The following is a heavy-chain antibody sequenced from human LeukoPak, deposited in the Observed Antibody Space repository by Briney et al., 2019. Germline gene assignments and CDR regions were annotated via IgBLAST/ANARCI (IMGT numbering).Heavy chain of an antibody. J-gene: IGHJ6*02. CDR2: IYYSGST. CDR3: ARVGIGDTVYYYGMDV. V-gene: IGHV4-30-4*08. D-gene: IGHD3-10*01. Sequence: PSETLSLTCTVSGGSISSGGYYWSWIRQHPGKGLEWIGYIYYSGSTYYNPSLKSRVTISVDTSKNQFSLKLSSVTAADTAVYYCARVGIGDTVYYYGMDVWGQGTTVTVSS. CDR1: GGSISSGGYY.